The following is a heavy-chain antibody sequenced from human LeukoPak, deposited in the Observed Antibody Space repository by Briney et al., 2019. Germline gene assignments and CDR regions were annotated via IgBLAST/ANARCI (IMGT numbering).Heavy chain of an antibody. Sequence: KSGGSLRLSCAASGFTFSSYSMNWVRQAPGKGLEWVSSISSSSSYIYYADSVKGRFTISRDNAKLSLFLQMNTLRDEDTAVYYCARDAAAIGTYWYFDLWGRGTLVTVSS. CDR1: GFTFSSYS. CDR3: ARDAAAIGTYWYFDL. D-gene: IGHD6-13*01. CDR2: ISSSSSYI. V-gene: IGHV3-21*01. J-gene: IGHJ2*01.